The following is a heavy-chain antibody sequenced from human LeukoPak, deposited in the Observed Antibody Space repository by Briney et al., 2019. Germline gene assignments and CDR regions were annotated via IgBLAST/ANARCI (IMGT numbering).Heavy chain of an antibody. CDR2: IRSKTYGGTT. V-gene: IGHV3-15*01. D-gene: IGHD3-22*01. CDR1: GFTFRNAW. CDR3: TTDLRAYYYDSSGSSSQIDY. Sequence: GGSLRLSCVASGFTFRNAWMNWVRQAPGKGREWVGRIRSKTYGGTTDYAAPVKGRFTISRDDSKYTLYLQMNSLKTEDTAVYYCTTDLRAYYYDSSGSSSQIDYWGQGTLVTVSS. J-gene: IGHJ4*02.